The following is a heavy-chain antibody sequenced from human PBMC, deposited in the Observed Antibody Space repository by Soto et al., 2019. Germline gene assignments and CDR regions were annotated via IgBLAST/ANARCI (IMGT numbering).Heavy chain of an antibody. Sequence: PGGSLRLSCAASGFTFSSYAMHWVRQAPGKGLEWVAVISYDGSNKYYADSVKGRFTISRDNSKNTLYLQMNSLRAEDTAVYYCAKAEGSGSYYAYYYYYYMDVWGKGTTVTVSS. CDR2: ISYDGSNK. J-gene: IGHJ6*03. V-gene: IGHV3-30-3*01. D-gene: IGHD3-10*01. CDR1: GFTFSSYA. CDR3: AKAEGSGSYYAYYYYYYMDV.